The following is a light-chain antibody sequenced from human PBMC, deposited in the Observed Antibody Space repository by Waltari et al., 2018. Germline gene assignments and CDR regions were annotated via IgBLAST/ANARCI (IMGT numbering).Light chain of an antibody. CDR3: AAWDDSLSGWV. V-gene: IGLV1-44*01. CDR2: TNN. CDR1: SSNIENNA. Sequence: QSVLTQPPSASGTPGQRVTISCSGGSSNIENNALNWYRQLPGTAPKLLIYTNNQRPSGVPDRFPASKSGTSASLAISGLQSEDEGHYYCAAWDDSLSGWVFGGGTKLTVL. J-gene: IGLJ3*02.